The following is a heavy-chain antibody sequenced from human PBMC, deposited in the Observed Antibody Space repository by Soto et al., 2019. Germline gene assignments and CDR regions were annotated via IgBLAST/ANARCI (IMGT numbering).Heavy chain of an antibody. V-gene: IGHV3-30*18. J-gene: IGHJ4*02. CDR2: ISYDGSNK. CDR3: AKEQRSYYYDSSGYYHRHVTFDY. Sequence: GGSLRLSCAASGFTFSSYGMHWVRQAPGKGLEWVAVISYDGSNKYYADSVKGRFTISRDNSKNTLYLQMNSLRAEDTAVYYCAKEQRSYYYDSSGYYHRHVTFDYWGQGTLVTVSS. D-gene: IGHD3-22*01. CDR1: GFTFSSYG.